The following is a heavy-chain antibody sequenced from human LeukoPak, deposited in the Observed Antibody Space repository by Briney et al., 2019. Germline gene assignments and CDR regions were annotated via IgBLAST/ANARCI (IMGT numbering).Heavy chain of an antibody. CDR1: GFTFSSYG. J-gene: IGHJ4*02. V-gene: IGHV3-30*02. D-gene: IGHD3-10*01. CDR2: IRYDGSNK. Sequence: GGSLRLSCAASGFTFSSYGMHWVRQAPGKGLEWVAFIRYDGSNKYYADSVKGRFTISRDNSKNTLYLQMNSLRAEDTAMYYCAKDMGVLWFGDLIDYWGQGTLVTVSS. CDR3: AKDMGVLWFGDLIDY.